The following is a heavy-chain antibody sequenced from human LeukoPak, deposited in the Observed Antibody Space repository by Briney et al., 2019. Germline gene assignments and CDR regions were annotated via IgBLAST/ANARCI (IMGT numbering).Heavy chain of an antibody. V-gene: IGHV3-21*01. CDR3: ARAAVEMATIGTLG. Sequence: GGSLRLSCAASGFTFSSYSMNWVRQAPGKGLEWVSSISSSSSYIYYADSVKGRFIISRDNAKNSLYLQMNSLRAEDTAVYYCARAAVEMATIGTLGWGQGTLVTVSS. CDR1: GFTFSSYS. J-gene: IGHJ4*02. D-gene: IGHD5-24*01. CDR2: ISSSSSYI.